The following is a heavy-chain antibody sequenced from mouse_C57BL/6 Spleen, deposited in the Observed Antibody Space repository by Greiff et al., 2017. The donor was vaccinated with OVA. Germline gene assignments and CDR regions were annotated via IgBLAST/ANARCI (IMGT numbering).Heavy chain of an antibody. V-gene: IGHV1-53*01. J-gene: IGHJ2*01. D-gene: IGHD1-1*01. CDR1: GYTFTSYW. Sequence: VQLQQSGPDLVKPGDSVKLSCKASGYTFTSYWMHWVKQRPGQGLEWIGNINPSNGGTNYNEQFKSKATLTVDKSSSTAYMQLSSLTSEDSAVYYCAITTVVATSPFDYWGQGTTLTVSS. CDR3: AITTVVATSPFDY. CDR2: INPSNGGT.